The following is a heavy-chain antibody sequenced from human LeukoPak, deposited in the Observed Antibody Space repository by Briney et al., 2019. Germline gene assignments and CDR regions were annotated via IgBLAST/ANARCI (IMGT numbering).Heavy chain of an antibody. D-gene: IGHD3-22*01. V-gene: IGHV3-43*02. J-gene: IGHJ6*02. Sequence: GGSLRLSCAASGFTFDDYAMHWVRQAPGKGLEWVSLISGDGGSTYYADSVKGRFTISRDNSKNSLYLQMNSLRTEDTALYYCAKEIRKYYYDSSGYPLDYYCGMDVWGQGTTVTVSS. CDR1: GFTFDDYA. CDR2: ISGDGGST. CDR3: AKEIRKYYYDSSGYPLDYYCGMDV.